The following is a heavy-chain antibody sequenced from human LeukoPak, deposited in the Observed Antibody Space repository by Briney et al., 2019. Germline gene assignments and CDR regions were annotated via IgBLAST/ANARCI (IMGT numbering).Heavy chain of an antibody. CDR3: AKSRESYCSGGSCYFPLDY. J-gene: IGHJ4*02. CDR1: GFSFSSYV. CDR2: ISGSSHYT. D-gene: IGHD2-15*01. Sequence: GGSLRLSCAASGFSFSSYVMSWVRQAPGKGLQWVSAISGSSHYTYYADSVKGRFTISRDNSKNTLNIQMHTLRAEDTAVYYCAKSRESYCSGGSCYFPLDYWGQGTLVTVSS. V-gene: IGHV3-23*01.